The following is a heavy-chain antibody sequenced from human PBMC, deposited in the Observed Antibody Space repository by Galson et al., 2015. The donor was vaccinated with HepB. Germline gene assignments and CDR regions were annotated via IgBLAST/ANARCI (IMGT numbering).Heavy chain of an antibody. CDR1: GYSFTSYW. D-gene: IGHD6-6*01. V-gene: IGHV5-10-1*01. Sequence: QSGAEVKKPGESLRISCKGSGYSFTSYWISWVRQMPGKGLEWMGRIDPSDSYTNYSPSFQGHVTISADKSISTAYLQWSSLKASDTAMYYCARRSLKTPQYSSSSGEYYFDYWGQGTLVTVSS. J-gene: IGHJ4*02. CDR2: IDPSDSYT. CDR3: ARRSLKTPQYSSSSGEYYFDY.